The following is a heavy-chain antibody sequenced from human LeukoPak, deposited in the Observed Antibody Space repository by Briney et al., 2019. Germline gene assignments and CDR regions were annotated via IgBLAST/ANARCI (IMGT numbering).Heavy chain of an antibody. CDR3: ARDGTQYSSGWYYFDY. Sequence: GGSLRLSCAASGFTFSSYAMHWVRQAPGKGLEWVAGISYDGSNKYYADSVKGRFTISRDNSKNTLYLQMNSLKAEDTAVYYCARDGTQYSSGWYYFDYWGQGTLVTVSS. CDR1: GFTFSSYA. J-gene: IGHJ4*02. V-gene: IGHV3-30-3*01. CDR2: ISYDGSNK. D-gene: IGHD6-19*01.